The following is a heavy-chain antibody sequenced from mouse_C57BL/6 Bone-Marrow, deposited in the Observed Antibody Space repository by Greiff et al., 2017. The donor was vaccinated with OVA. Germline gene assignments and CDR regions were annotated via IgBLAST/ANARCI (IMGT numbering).Heavy chain of an antibody. CDR2: INPSTGGT. D-gene: IGHD3-2*02. CDR1: GYSFTGYY. Sequence: EVQLQQSGPELVKPGASVKISCKASGYSFTGYYMNWVKQSPEKSLEWIGEINPSTGGTTYNQKFKAKATLTVDKSSSTAYMQLKSLTSGDSAVYYCAIRLFLDYWGQGTSVTVSS. J-gene: IGHJ4*01. V-gene: IGHV1-42*01. CDR3: AIRLFLDY.